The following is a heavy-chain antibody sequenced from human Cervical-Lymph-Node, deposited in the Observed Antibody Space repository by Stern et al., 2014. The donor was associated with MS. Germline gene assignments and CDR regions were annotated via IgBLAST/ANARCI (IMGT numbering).Heavy chain of an antibody. D-gene: IGHD3-10*01. V-gene: IGHV1-18*01. CDR2: ISADTGDT. CDR1: GYRFVSYG. J-gene: IGHJ3*02. CDR3: AINYYGAGTYRAFDI. Sequence: VQLVESGAEVKTPGASVKVSCKASGYRFVSYGITWVRQAPGQGLEWMGCISADTGDTEYARKFQGRVTMTTHTPTTTAYMELRSLRSDDTAVYYCAINYYGAGTYRAFDIWGQGTKVIVSA.